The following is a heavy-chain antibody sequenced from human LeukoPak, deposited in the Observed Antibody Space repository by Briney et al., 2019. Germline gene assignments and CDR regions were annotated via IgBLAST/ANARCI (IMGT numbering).Heavy chain of an antibody. CDR2: IYTSGST. J-gene: IGHJ3*02. V-gene: IGHV4-61*02. CDR3: ARYLARVYGAFDI. CDR1: GGSISSGSYY. D-gene: IGHD2-8*01. Sequence: SQTLSLTCTVSGGSISSGSYYWSWIRQPAGKGLEWIGRIYTSGSTNYNPSLKSRVTISVDTSKNQFSLKLSSVTAADTAVYYCARYLARVYGAFDIRGQGTMVTVSS.